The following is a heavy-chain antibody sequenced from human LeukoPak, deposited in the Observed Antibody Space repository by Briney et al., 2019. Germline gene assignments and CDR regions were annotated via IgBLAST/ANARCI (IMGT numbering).Heavy chain of an antibody. V-gene: IGHV4-30-2*01. Sequence: PSWALSVTCPVSVGSISSDGYSWRWMRPPPGKDLEWIGYIYHSGSTYYNPSLKSRVTISVDRSKNQFSLKLSSVTAADTAVYYCARATGGSVYNWGQGTLVTVSS. J-gene: IGHJ4*02. CDR3: ARATGGSVYN. CDR2: IYHSGST. D-gene: IGHD3-10*01. CDR1: VGSISSDGYS.